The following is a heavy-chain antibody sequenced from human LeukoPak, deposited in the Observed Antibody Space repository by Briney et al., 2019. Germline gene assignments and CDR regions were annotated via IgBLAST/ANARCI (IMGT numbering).Heavy chain of an antibody. D-gene: IGHD5-24*01. CDR2: IYATDLT. V-gene: IGHV4-4*07. CDR3: ARGFRSETSPIDL. CDR1: GRSIRSVY. J-gene: IGHJ5*02. Sequence: SETLSLTCTVSGRSIRSVYWNWIRQSAGKGLEWIGRIYATDLTNYSPTLKSRVTLTVDMSKNELSLTLESVTAADTAVYYCARGFRSETSPIDLWGQGALVTVSS.